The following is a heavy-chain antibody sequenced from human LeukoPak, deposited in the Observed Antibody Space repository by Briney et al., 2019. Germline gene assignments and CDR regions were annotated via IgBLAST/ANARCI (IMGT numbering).Heavy chain of an antibody. CDR1: GYTFTSYD. D-gene: IGHD3-3*01. V-gene: IGHV1-8*01. Sequence: GASVKVSCKASGYTFTSYDINWVRQATGQGLEWMGWMNPNSGNTGYAQKFQGRVTMTRNTSISTAYMELSSLRSDDTAVYYCARDDPEWLLYPGGGTGYWGQGTLVTVSS. CDR3: ARDDPEWLLYPGGGTGY. CDR2: MNPNSGNT. J-gene: IGHJ4*02.